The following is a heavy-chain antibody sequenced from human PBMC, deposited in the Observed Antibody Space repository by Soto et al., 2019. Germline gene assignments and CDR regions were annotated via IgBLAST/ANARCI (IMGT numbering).Heavy chain of an antibody. CDR3: ARPDIVAAIGGALDC. Sequence: QVQLVESGGGVVQPGRSLRLSCEASGFTFSNYGMHWVRQAPGKGLEWVAVIWNDGTSRYYADSVKGRFNISRDNSKNTLFLQMTILRAEDTAVYYCARPDIVAAIGGALDCWGQGTLVTVSS. CDR2: IWNDGTSR. CDR1: GFTFSNYG. J-gene: IGHJ4*02. D-gene: IGHD5-12*01. V-gene: IGHV3-33*01.